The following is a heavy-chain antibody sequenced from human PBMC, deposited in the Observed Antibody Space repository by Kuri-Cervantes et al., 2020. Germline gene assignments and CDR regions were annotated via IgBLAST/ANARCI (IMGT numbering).Heavy chain of an antibody. D-gene: IGHD3-10*01. J-gene: IGHJ6*02. Sequence: GSLRLSCAASGFTFSSYGMHWVRQAPGKGLEWVAVISYDGSNKYYADSVKGRFTIPRDNSKNTLYLQMNSLRAEDTAVYYCAKDCLDYYGSGSSNGMDVWGQGTTVTVSS. CDR1: GFTFSSYG. CDR3: AKDCLDYYGSGSSNGMDV. CDR2: ISYDGSNK. V-gene: IGHV3-30*18.